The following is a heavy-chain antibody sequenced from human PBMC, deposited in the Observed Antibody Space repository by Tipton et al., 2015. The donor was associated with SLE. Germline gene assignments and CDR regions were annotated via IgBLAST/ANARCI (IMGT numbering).Heavy chain of an antibody. D-gene: IGHD2-2*01. Sequence: TLSLTCTVSGGSVSSGSYYWSWIRQPPGKGLEWIGYIYYSGSTYYNPFLKSRVTISVDTSKNQFSLKLSSVTATDTAVYYCARRPPYQPRNEYFDLWGRGTLVTVSS. J-gene: IGHJ2*01. CDR2: IYYSGST. CDR1: GGSVSSGSYY. V-gene: IGHV4-61*01. CDR3: ARRPPYQPRNEYFDL.